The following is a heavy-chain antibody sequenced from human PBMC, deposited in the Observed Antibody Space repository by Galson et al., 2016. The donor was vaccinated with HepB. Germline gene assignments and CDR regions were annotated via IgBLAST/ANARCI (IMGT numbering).Heavy chain of an antibody. CDR1: GFGVSGHA. D-gene: IGHD6-19*01. Sequence: SLRLSCAASGFGVSGHAMSWVRQGPGKGLDWVSGISGSGGITYYGDSVKGRFTISRDDSKNTLFLQMNSLRAEDTAVYCCAKGRSYSNGFYYFDNWGRGTLVTVSS. V-gene: IGHV3-23*01. J-gene: IGHJ4*02. CDR2: ISGSGGIT. CDR3: AKGRSYSNGFYYFDN.